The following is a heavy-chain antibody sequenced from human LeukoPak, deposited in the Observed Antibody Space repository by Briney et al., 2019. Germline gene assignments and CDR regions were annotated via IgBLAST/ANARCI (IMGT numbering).Heavy chain of an antibody. V-gene: IGHV1-2*02. J-gene: IGHJ1*01. CDR1: GYTFTGYY. D-gene: IGHD3-22*01. Sequence: ASVKVSCKASGYTFTGYYMHWVRQAPGQGLEWMGWINPNSGGTNYAQKFQGRVTMTRDTSISTAYMELSRLRSDDTAVYYCARDFYYYDSSGYYIHAEYFQHWGQGTLVTVSS. CDR3: ARDFYYYDSSGYYIHAEYFQH. CDR2: INPNSGGT.